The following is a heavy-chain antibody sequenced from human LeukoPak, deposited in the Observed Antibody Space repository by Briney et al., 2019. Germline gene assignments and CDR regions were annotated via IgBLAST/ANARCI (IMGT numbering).Heavy chain of an antibody. V-gene: IGHV3-23*01. D-gene: IGHD7-27*01. J-gene: IGHJ4*02. CDR2: ISDSGSSS. CDR3: AKGNWGYFDY. Sequence: GGSLRLSCAASGFTFSSYAMSWVRQAPGKGLEWVSAISDSGSSSYYADSVKGRFTISRDNSKNTLYLQMNSLGADDTAVYYCAKGNWGYFDYWGQGTLVTASS. CDR1: GFTFSSYA.